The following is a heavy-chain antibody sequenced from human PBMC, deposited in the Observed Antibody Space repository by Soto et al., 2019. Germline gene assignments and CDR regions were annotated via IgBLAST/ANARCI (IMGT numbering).Heavy chain of an antibody. CDR3: ARGNVRGGCLDY. J-gene: IGHJ4*02. D-gene: IGHD3-10*01. CDR1: GYTFSSYV. CDR2: FNGGNGNI. V-gene: IGHV1-3*05. Sequence: QVQLVQSGTEERKPGASVKVSCKALGYTFSSYVMHWVRRAPGQSLEWMGWFNGGNGNIKYSQKFEGRVTITTDTAASTAYMELNMLRSEDTAVYYCARGNVRGGCLDYWGQGTLVSVSS.